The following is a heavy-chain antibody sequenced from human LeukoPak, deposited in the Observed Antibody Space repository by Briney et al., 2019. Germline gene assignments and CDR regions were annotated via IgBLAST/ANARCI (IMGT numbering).Heavy chain of an antibody. CDR2: ISSSGSYI. D-gene: IGHD1/OR15-1a*01. CDR3: AKVLRQQHYYYYMDV. V-gene: IGHV3-21*01. J-gene: IGHJ6*03. CDR1: GFTFTSYS. Sequence: EAGGSLRLSCTASGFTFTSYSINWVRQAPGKGLEWVSSISSSGSYIHYADSVKGRFTISRDNSKNTLYLQMNSLRAEDTAVYYCAKVLRQQHYYYYMDVWGKGTTVTLSS.